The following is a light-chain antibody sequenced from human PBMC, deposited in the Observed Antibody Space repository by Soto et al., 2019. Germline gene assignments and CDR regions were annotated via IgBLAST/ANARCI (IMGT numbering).Light chain of an antibody. CDR1: RSVSSK. CDR3: QQYSDSPT. Sequence: EIVMTQSPATLSVSPGERATLSCRASRSVSSKLACYQQKPGQAPWLLIYGASTRATGIPARFSGSGSGTEFTLTLSSLQSEDFAVYSCQQYSDSPTFGQGTQVEIK. V-gene: IGKV3D-15*01. J-gene: IGKJ1*01. CDR2: GAS.